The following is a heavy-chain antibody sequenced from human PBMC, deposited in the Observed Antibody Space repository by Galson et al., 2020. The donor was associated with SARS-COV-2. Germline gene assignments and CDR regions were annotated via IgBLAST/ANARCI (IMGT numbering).Heavy chain of an antibody. CDR2: INSDGSST. CDR1: GFTFSSYW. V-gene: IGHV3-74*01. J-gene: IGHJ6*03. D-gene: IGHD3-3*01. Sequence: GESLKISCAASGFTFSSYWMHWVRQAPGKGLVWVSRINSDGSSTSYADSVKGRFTISRDNAKNTLYLQMNSLRAEDTAVYYCARGAYYDFWSGYYSNYYYYMDVWGKGTTVTVSS. CDR3: ARGAYYDFWSGYYSNYYYYMDV.